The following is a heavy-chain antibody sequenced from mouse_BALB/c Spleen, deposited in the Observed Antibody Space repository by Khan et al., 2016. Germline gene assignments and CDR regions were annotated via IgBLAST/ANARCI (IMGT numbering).Heavy chain of an antibody. D-gene: IGHD2-14*01. CDR3: ARDYYRYDYAVGY. CDR1: GFTFSDFY. CDR2: SRNKANDYTT. J-gene: IGHJ4*01. Sequence: EVELVESGGGLVQPGGSLRLSCATSGFTFSDFYMEWVRQPPGKRLEWIAASRNKANDYTTEYSAYVKGRFIVSRDTSQSILYLQMNALRAEDTAIDDGARDYYRYDYAVGYWGQGTSVAVSS. V-gene: IGHV7-1*02.